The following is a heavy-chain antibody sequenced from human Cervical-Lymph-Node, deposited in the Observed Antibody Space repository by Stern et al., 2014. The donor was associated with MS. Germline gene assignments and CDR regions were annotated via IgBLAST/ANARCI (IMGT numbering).Heavy chain of an antibody. CDR3: ARDGGGSYWGKWFDP. J-gene: IGHJ5*02. CDR1: GGSISSGGYY. D-gene: IGHD1-26*01. CDR2: IYYSGST. V-gene: IGHV4-31*03. Sequence: QLQLQESGPGLVKPSQTLSLTCHVSGGSISSGGYYWSWIRQHPGKGLEGIGYIYYSGSTYYNPSLKSRVTISVDTSKNQFSLKLSSVPAADTAVYYCARDGGGSYWGKWFDPWGQGTLVTVSS.